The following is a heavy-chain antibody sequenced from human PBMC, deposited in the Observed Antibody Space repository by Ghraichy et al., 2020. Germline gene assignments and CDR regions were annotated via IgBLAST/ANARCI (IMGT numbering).Heavy chain of an antibody. CDR3: ARVLSGSSWYRGHNWFDP. Sequence: ASVKVSCKASGYTFTSYAMHWVRQAPGQRLEWMGWINAGNGNTKYSQKFQGRVTITRDTSASTAYMELSSLRSEDTAVYYCARVLSGSSWYRGHNWFDPWGQGTLVTVSS. V-gene: IGHV1-3*01. J-gene: IGHJ5*02. D-gene: IGHD6-13*01. CDR2: INAGNGNT. CDR1: GYTFTSYA.